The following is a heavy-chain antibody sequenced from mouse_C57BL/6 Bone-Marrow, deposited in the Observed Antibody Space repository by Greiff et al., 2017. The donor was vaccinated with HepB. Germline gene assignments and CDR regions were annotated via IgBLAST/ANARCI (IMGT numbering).Heavy chain of an antibody. CDR2: INPGSGGT. J-gene: IGHJ3*01. CDR3: ARSGDYGRGAWFAY. CDR1: GYAFTNYL. D-gene: IGHD2-4*01. Sequence: QVQLKQSGAELVRPGTSVKVSCKASGYAFTNYLLVWVKQRPGQGLEWIGVINPGSGGTNYNEKFKGKSTLTADKSSSTAYMQLRSLTSEDSAVYFCARSGDYGRGAWFAYWGQGTLVTVSA. V-gene: IGHV1-54*01.